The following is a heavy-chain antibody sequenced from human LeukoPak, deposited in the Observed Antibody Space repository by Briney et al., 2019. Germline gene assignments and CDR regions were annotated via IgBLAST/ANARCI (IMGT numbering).Heavy chain of an antibody. D-gene: IGHD6-19*01. CDR2: IYTSGST. CDR1: GVSISSYY. V-gene: IGHV4-4*09. Sequence: SETLSLTCTVSGVSISSYYWSWIRQPPGKGLEWIGYIYTSGSTNYNPSLKSRVTISVDPSKNQFSLRLSSVTAADTAVYYCARLIYSGWYHYFDYWGQGTLVAVSS. J-gene: IGHJ4*02. CDR3: ARLIYSGWYHYFDY.